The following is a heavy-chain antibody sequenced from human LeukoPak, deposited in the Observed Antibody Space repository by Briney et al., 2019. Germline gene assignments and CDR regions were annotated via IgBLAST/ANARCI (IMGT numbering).Heavy chain of an antibody. D-gene: IGHD1-26*01. CDR1: GGSINSGY. J-gene: IGHJ4*02. CDR3: ASGHYPFEY. CDR2: LYPSGST. V-gene: IGHV4-59*07. Sequence: SDTLSLTCSLSGGSINSGYWSWIRQPPGKGLEWIGLLYPSGSTNYNPSLKSRVTISVDTCRTQFSLKLSSVTAADPAVYYCASGHYPFEYWGQGTLVTVSS.